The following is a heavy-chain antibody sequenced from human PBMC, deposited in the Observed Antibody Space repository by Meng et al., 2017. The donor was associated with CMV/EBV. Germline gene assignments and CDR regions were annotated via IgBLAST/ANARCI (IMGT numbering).Heavy chain of an antibody. CDR1: GFTFSSYW. CDR2: INSDGSST. D-gene: IGHD2-15*01. Sequence: GESLKISCAASGFTFSSYWMHWVRQAPGKGLVWVSRINSDGSSTSYADSVKGRFTISRDNAKNTLYLQMNSLRAEDTAVYYCAREVAETYYYYGMDVWGQGTTVTVSS. CDR3: AREVAETYYYYGMDV. J-gene: IGHJ6*02. V-gene: IGHV3-74*01.